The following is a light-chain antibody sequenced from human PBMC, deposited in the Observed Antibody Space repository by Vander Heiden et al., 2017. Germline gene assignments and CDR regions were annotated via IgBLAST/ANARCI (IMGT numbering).Light chain of an antibody. V-gene: IGLV2-14*01. CDR3: TSYTSANTVV. Sequence: QSPLTQPSSLSGSPGQSIVLSSTGTGSDPAASHSLPWYQHHPGKAPKLIIYDVSRRPSGVSTRFSGSKSGNTASLSISGLHAEDEADYYCTSYTSANTVVFGLGTKLTVL. CDR2: DVS. J-gene: IGLJ2*01. CDR1: GSDPAASHS.